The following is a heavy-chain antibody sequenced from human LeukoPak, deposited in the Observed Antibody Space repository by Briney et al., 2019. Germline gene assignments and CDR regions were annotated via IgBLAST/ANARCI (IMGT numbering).Heavy chain of an antibody. CDR1: GYTFTNYD. V-gene: IGHV1-2*02. CDR3: ARGRQYCSGGSCYFYYNYGMDV. Sequence: GAAVTVSYKASGYTFTNYDMHGVGQAPGQGLEWMGWINPKSGGTDYTQKFQGRVTMTRDTASSTGNMELRRLRDGDTAVYYCARGRQYCSGGSCYFYYNYGMDVWGQGTTVTVSS. CDR2: INPKSGGT. D-gene: IGHD2-15*01. J-gene: IGHJ6*02.